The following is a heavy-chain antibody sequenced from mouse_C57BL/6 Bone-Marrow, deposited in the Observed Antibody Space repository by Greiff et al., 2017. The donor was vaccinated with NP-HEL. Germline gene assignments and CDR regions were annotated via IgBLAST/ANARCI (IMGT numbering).Heavy chain of an antibody. CDR1: GYSITSGYY. CDR2: ISYDGSN. J-gene: IGHJ2*01. Sequence: EVKLVESGPGLVKPSQSLSLTCSVTGYSITSGYYWNWIRQFPGNKLEWMGYISYDGSNNYNPSLKNRISITRDTSKNQFFLKLNSVTTEDTATYYCATSTVVATEYYFDYWGQGTTLTVSS. V-gene: IGHV3-6*01. CDR3: ATSTVVATEYYFDY. D-gene: IGHD1-1*01.